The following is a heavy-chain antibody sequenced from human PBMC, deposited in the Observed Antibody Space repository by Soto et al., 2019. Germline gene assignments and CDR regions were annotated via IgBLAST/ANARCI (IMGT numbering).Heavy chain of an antibody. Sequence: EVQLVESGGGLVQPGRSLRLSCAASGFTFDDYAMHWVRQAPGKSLEWVSGISWNSGSIGYADSVKGRFTISRDNAKNSLYLQMNSLRAEDTALYYCAKDELGSSSWYAFDIWGQGTMVTVSS. CDR2: ISWNSGSI. CDR1: GFTFDDYA. D-gene: IGHD6-13*01. J-gene: IGHJ3*02. V-gene: IGHV3-9*01. CDR3: AKDELGSSSWYAFDI.